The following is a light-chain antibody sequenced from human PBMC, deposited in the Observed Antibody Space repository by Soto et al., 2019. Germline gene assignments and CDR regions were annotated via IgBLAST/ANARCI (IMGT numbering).Light chain of an antibody. CDR3: QQYTNWPS. V-gene: IGKV3-15*01. J-gene: IGKJ4*01. CDR1: QSVSSN. Sequence: EIVMTQSPATLSLSPGERATLSCRASQSVSSNLAWYQQKPGQAPRLLIYGASTRATGIPARFSGSGSGTEFTLTISILQSEDFAVYYCQQYTNWPSFGGGTKVEIK. CDR2: GAS.